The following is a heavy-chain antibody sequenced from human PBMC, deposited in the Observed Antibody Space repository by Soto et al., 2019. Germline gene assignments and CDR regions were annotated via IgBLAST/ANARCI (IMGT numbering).Heavy chain of an antibody. Sequence: PSETLSLTCAVSGGSISSGGYSWSWIRQPPGKGLEWIGYIYHSGSTYYNPSLKSRVTISVDRSKNQFSLKLSSVTAADTAVYYCAREYSSSWYMDMDVWGQETTVPVSS. D-gene: IGHD6-13*01. CDR2: IYHSGST. J-gene: IGHJ6*02. CDR1: GGSISSGGYS. V-gene: IGHV4-30-2*01. CDR3: AREYSSSWYMDMDV.